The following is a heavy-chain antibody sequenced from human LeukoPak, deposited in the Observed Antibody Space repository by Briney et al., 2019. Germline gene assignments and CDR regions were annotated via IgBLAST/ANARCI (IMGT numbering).Heavy chain of an antibody. CDR3: ARDLGITMIVVVTPGEGPTDDY. CDR1: GYTFTRYY. CDR2: ISPSGGST. D-gene: IGHD3-22*01. Sequence: GASVKVSCRAFGYTFTRYYMHRVRQAPGQGPEWMGVISPSGGSTTYAQKFQGRVTMTRDTSISTAYMELSRLRSDDTAVYYCARDLGITMIVVVTPGEGPTDDYWGQGTLVTVSS. J-gene: IGHJ4*02. V-gene: IGHV1-2*02.